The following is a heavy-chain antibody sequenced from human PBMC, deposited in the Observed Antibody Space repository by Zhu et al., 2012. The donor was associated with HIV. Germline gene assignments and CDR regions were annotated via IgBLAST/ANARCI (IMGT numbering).Heavy chain of an antibody. CDR1: GDSISSGDYY. Sequence: QVHLQESGPGLVKPSQTLSLTCTVSGDSISSGDYYWNWIRQSPGKGLEWIGYIYYSGNTYYNPSLKSRVTVSMDMSKNHFSLRLSSVTAADTAVYYCARGRGFYYSDYWGQGALVTVSS. CDR2: IYYSGNT. V-gene: IGHV4-30-4*01. J-gene: IGHJ4*02. D-gene: IGHD3-10*01. CDR3: ARGRGFYYSDY.